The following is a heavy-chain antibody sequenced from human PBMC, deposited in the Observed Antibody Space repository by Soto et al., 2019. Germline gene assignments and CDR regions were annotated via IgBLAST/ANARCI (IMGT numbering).Heavy chain of an antibody. CDR2: ISWHSGSI. D-gene: IGHD6-19*01. J-gene: IGHJ4*02. CDR3: AKDPAVAGIAGYIDY. V-gene: IGHV3-9*01. Sequence: EVQLVESGGGLVQPGRSLRLSCAASGFTFDDYAMHWVRQAPGKGLEWVSGISWHSGSIGYADSVKGRFTISRDNAKNYLYLQMDTQRAEDTALYYCAKDPAVAGIAGYIDYWGQGTLVNVSS. CDR1: GFTFDDYA.